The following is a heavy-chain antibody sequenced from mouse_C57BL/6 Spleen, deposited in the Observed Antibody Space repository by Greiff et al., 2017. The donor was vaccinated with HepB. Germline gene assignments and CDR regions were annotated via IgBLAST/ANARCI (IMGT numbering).Heavy chain of an antibody. J-gene: IGHJ2*01. Sequence: EVQLQESGGGLVKPGGSLKLSCAASGFTFSDYGMHWVRQAPEKGLEWVAYISSGSSTIYYADTVKGRFTISRDNAKNTLFLQMTSLRSEDTAMYYCARPAVVATPYYFDYWGQGTTLTVSS. CDR3: ARPAVVATPYYFDY. CDR2: ISSGSSTI. D-gene: IGHD1-1*01. V-gene: IGHV5-17*01. CDR1: GFTFSDYG.